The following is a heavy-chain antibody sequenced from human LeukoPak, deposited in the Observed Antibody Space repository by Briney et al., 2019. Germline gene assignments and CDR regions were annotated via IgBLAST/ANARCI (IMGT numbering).Heavy chain of an antibody. CDR2: IKQDGSEK. CDR3: ARVGYYGSGSYYSYYYYYYMDV. J-gene: IGHJ6*03. Sequence: GGSLRLSCAASGFTFSSYWMSWVRQAPGKGLEWVANIKQDGSEKYYVDSVKGRFTISRDNAKNSLYLQMNSLRAEDTAVYYCARVGYYGSGSYYSYYYYYYMDVWGKGTTVTVSS. CDR1: GFTFSSYW. V-gene: IGHV3-7*01. D-gene: IGHD3-10*01.